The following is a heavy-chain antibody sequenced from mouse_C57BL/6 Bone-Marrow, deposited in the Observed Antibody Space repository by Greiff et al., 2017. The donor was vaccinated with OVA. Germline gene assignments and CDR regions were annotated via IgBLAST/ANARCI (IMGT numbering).Heavy chain of an antibody. CDR3: ARLYYGSSFDY. CDR2: INPGSGGT. J-gene: IGHJ2*01. CDR1: GYAFTNYL. D-gene: IGHD1-1*01. V-gene: IGHV1-54*01. Sequence: VKVVESGAELVRPGTSVKVSCKASGYAFTNYLIEWVKQRPGQGLEWIGVINPGSGGTNYNEKFKGKATLTADKSSSTAYMQLSSLTSEDSAVYFCARLYYGSSFDYWGQGTTLTVSS.